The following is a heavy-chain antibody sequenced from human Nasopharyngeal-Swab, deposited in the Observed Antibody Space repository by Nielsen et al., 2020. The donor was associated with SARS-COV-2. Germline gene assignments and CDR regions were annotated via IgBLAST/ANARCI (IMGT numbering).Heavy chain of an antibody. Sequence: GGSLRLSYAASGFTFSSYAMSWVRQAPGKGLEWVSAISGSGGSTYYADSVKGRFTISRDNSKNTLYLQMNSLRAEDTAVYYCAKGEEGYGSSWYSRVYYYGMDVWGQGTTVTVSS. CDR1: GFTFSSYA. J-gene: IGHJ6*02. CDR3: AKGEEGYGSSWYSRVYYYGMDV. V-gene: IGHV3-23*01. CDR2: ISGSGGST. D-gene: IGHD6-13*01.